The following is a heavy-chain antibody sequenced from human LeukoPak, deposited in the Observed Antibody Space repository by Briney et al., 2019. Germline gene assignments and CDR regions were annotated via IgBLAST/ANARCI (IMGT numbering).Heavy chain of an antibody. V-gene: IGHV3-72*01. Sequence: GGSLRLSCVAYGFTFSDHYMDWVRQAPGKGLEWVGRIRDKANGYTTEYAASVKGRYTVSRDDSESSLYLQMNSLNTEDTAIYYCARGASSSSPYYYHALDVWGQGTTVTVSS. J-gene: IGHJ6*02. D-gene: IGHD2-2*01. CDR1: GFTFSDHY. CDR3: ARGASSSSPYYYHALDV. CDR2: IRDKANGYTT.